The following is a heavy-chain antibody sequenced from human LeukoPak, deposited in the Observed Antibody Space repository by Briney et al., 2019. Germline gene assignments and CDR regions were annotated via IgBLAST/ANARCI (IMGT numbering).Heavy chain of an antibody. V-gene: IGHV3-21*04. J-gene: IGHJ4*02. CDR2: ITSSGAYI. CDR1: GFTFSSYS. CDR3: AKARYTAGWYTFDY. Sequence: NPGGSLRLSCAASGFTFSSYSMNWVRQAPGKGLEWVSSITSSGAYIYYADSVKGRFTTSRDNPKNTLYLEMNNLRAEDTALYYCAKARYTAGWYTFDYWGQGTQVTVSS. D-gene: IGHD6-19*01.